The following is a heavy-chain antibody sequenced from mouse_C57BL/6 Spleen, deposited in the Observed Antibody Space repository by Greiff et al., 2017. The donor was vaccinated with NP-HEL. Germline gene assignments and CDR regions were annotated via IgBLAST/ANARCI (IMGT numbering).Heavy chain of an antibody. V-gene: IGHV3-6*01. CDR3: AREPLYGSSYGFAY. D-gene: IGHD1-1*01. J-gene: IGHJ3*01. CDR1: GYSITSGYY. Sequence: DVHLVESGPGLVKPSQSLSLTCSVTGYSITSGYYWNWIRQFPGNKLEWMGYISYDGSNNYNPSLKNRISITRDTSKNQFFLKLNSVTTEDTATYYCAREPLYGSSYGFAYWGQGTLVTVSA. CDR2: ISYDGSN.